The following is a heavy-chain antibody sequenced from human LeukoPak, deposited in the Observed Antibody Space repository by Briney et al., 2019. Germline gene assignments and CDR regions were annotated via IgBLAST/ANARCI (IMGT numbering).Heavy chain of an antibody. Sequence: PGGSLRLSCAASGFTFSSYAMHWVRQAPGKGLEWVAVISYDGSNKYYADSVKGRFTISRDNSKNTLYLQMNSLRAEDTAVYYCARDRYSSSWYEYYYYHGMDVWGQGTTVTVSS. J-gene: IGHJ6*02. V-gene: IGHV3-30-3*01. D-gene: IGHD6-13*01. CDR2: ISYDGSNK. CDR1: GFTFSSYA. CDR3: ARDRYSSSWYEYYYYHGMDV.